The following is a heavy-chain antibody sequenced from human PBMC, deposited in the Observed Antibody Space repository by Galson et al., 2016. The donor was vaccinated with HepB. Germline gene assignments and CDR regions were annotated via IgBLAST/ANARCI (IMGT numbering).Heavy chain of an antibody. CDR3: ARGGNSGRGSFDP. CDR2: ISSSSSTI. J-gene: IGHJ5*02. D-gene: IGHD4-23*01. CDR1: GFSFSSYS. V-gene: IGHV3-48*02. Sequence: SLRLSCAASGFSFSSYSMNWVRQAPGKGLEWISYISSSSSTIYYADSVKGRFTISRDNAKNSLYLQMNSLRDGDTAVYYCARGGNSGRGSFDPWGQGTLVTVSS.